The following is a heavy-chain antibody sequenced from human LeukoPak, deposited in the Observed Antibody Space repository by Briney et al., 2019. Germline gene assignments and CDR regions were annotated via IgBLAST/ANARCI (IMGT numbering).Heavy chain of an antibody. V-gene: IGHV1-8*03. CDR2: MNPNSGNT. J-gene: IGHJ4*02. CDR3: ARGVNYDFWSGYYTARQETFDY. Sequence: ASVKVSCKASGYTFTSYDINWVRQATGQGLEWMGWMNPNSGNTGYAQKFQGRVTITRNTSISTAYMELSSLRSEDTAMYYCARGVNYDFWSGYYTARQETFDYWGQGTLVTVSS. D-gene: IGHD3-3*01. CDR1: GYTFTSYD.